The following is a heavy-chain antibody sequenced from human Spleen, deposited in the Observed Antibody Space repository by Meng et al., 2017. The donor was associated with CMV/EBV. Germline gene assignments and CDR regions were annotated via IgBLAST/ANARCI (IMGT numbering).Heavy chain of an antibody. CDR1: GFTFSSYW. D-gene: IGHD6-13*01. CDR3: VRDAIAATGSADH. Sequence: GESLKISCAASGFTFSSYWMSWVRQAPGKGLEWVANIKQDGSEKYYVDSVKGRFTISRDDAKSSLYLQMSSLRVEDTAVYYCVRDAIAATGSADHWGQGTLVTVSS. V-gene: IGHV3-7*01. CDR2: IKQDGSEK. J-gene: IGHJ4*02.